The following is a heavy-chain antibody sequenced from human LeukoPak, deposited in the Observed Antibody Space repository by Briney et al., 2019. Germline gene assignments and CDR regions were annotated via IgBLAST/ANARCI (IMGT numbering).Heavy chain of an antibody. V-gene: IGHV4-59*01. D-gene: IGHD3-22*01. J-gene: IGHJ2*01. CDR3: ARARITMIVVVPYWYFDL. CDR2: IYYSGST. Sequence: SETLSLTCTVSGGSISSYYWSWIRQPPGKGLEWIGYIYYSGSTNYNPSLKSRVTISVDTSKNQFSLKLSSVTAADTAVYYCARARITMIVVVPYWYFDLWGRGTLVTVSS. CDR1: GGSISSYY.